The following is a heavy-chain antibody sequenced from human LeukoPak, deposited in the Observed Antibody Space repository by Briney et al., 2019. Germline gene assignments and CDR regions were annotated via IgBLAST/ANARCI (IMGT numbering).Heavy chain of an antibody. CDR2: ISAYNGNT. D-gene: IGHD6-6*01. Sequence: GASVKVSCKASGYTFTSYGISWVRQAPGQGLEWMGWISAYNGNTNYAQKLQGRVTMTTDTSTSTAYMELRSLRSDDTAVYYCARDHRAARRGDAFDIWGQGTMVTVSS. CDR3: ARDHRAARRGDAFDI. J-gene: IGHJ3*02. V-gene: IGHV1-18*01. CDR1: GYTFTSYG.